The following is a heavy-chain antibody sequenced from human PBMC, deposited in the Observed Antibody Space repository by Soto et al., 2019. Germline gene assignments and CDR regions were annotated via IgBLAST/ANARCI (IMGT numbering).Heavy chain of an antibody. CDR1: GFSLSNDRMG. Sequence: QVTLKESGPVLVKPTETLTLTCAVSGFSLSNDRMGVSWIRQPPGKALECLAHIFSNDEKSYSTSLKSRLTISKDTSKSQVVLTMTNMDPVDTATYYCARIRTGPFFGSGNYYFYYCMDVWGKGTTVTVSS. CDR3: ARIRTGPFFGSGNYYFYYCMDV. V-gene: IGHV2-26*01. J-gene: IGHJ6*03. D-gene: IGHD3-10*01. CDR2: IFSNDEK.